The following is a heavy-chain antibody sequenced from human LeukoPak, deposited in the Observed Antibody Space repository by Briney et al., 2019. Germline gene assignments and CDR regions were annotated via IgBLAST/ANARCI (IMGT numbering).Heavy chain of an antibody. CDR2: IIPIFGTA. D-gene: IGHD4-17*01. J-gene: IGHJ4*02. V-gene: IGHV1-69*06. CDR1: GGTFSSYA. CDR3: ARGRSAVTTPSHFDY. Sequence: SVKVSCKASGGTFSSYAISWVRQAPGQGLEWMGGIIPIFGTANYAQKFQGRATITADKSTSTAYMELSSLRSEDTAVYYCARGRSAVTTPSHFDYWGQGTLVTVSS.